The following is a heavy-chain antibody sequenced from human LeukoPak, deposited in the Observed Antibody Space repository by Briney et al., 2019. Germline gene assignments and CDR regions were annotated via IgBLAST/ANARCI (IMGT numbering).Heavy chain of an antibody. D-gene: IGHD3-10*01. CDR3: AKEVTYYYGSENWFDP. V-gene: IGHV3-30*02. Sequence: GGSLRLSCAASGFTFSSYGMHWVRQAPGKGLEWVAFIRYDGSNKYYADSVKGRFTISRDNSKNTLYLQMNSLRAEDTAVYYCAKEVTYYYGSENWFDPWGQGTLVTVSS. CDR2: IRYDGSNK. J-gene: IGHJ5*02. CDR1: GFTFSSYG.